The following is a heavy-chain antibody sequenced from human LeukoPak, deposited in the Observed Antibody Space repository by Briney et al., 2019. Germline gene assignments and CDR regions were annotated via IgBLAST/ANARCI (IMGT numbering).Heavy chain of an antibody. CDR3: ARLGYSITMVRGVDHDAFDI. Sequence: SETLSLTCTVSGGSISSYYWSWIRQPAGKGLEWIGSIYYSGSTYYNPSLKSRVTISVDTSKNQFSLKLSSVTAADTAVYYCARLGYSITMVRGVDHDAFDIWGQGTMVTVSS. CDR1: GGSISSYY. J-gene: IGHJ3*02. D-gene: IGHD3-10*01. V-gene: IGHV4-59*05. CDR2: IYYSGST.